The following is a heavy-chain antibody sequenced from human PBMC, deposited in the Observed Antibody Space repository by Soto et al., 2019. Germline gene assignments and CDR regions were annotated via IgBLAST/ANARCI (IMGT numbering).Heavy chain of an antibody. CDR2: IIPIFGTA. Sequence: QVQLVQSGAEVKKPGSSVKVSCKTSGGTFSSYAISWVRQAPGQGLEWMGGIIPIFGTANYAQKFQGRVTITADKTKSTAYMELSSLRSEDTAVYYCELSGRYYGFDYWGQGTLVTVSS. CDR3: ELSGRYYGFDY. CDR1: GGTFSSYA. V-gene: IGHV1-69*06. J-gene: IGHJ4*02. D-gene: IGHD1-26*01.